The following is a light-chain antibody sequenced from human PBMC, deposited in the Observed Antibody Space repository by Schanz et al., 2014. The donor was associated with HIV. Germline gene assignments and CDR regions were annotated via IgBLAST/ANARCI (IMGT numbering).Light chain of an antibody. CDR1: QSVSSSY. J-gene: IGKJ1*01. CDR3: QQYGSSPT. Sequence: EIVLTQSPGTLSLSPGERATLSCRASQSVSSSYFAWYQQKPGQAPRLLIYGASSRTTGIPDRFSGSGSGTDFTLTISRLEPEDSAVYYCQQYGSSPTFGQGTRVEIK. CDR2: GAS. V-gene: IGKV3-20*01.